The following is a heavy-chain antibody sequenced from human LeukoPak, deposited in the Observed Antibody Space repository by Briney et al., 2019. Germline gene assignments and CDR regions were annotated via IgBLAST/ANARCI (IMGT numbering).Heavy chain of an antibody. CDR1: GGSISSYY. CDR3: ARALLGATMGGATFDI. D-gene: IGHD1-26*01. V-gene: IGHV4-59*12. J-gene: IGHJ3*02. CDR2: IYYSGST. Sequence: SETLSLTCTVSGGSISSYYWSWIRQPPGKGLEWIGNIYYSGSTYYNPSLKSRVTISVDTSNNQFSLKLSSVTAADTAVYFCARALLGATMGGATFDIWGQGTLVTVSS.